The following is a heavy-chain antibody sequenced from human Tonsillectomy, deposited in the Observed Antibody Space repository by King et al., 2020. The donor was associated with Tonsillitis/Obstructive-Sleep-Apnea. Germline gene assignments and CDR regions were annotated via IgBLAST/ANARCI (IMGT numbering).Heavy chain of an antibody. CDR3: AREAGDYDPYFDY. V-gene: IGHV3-30*04. Sequence: QVQLVESGGGVVQPGRSLRLSCAASGFTFRRYAIHWVRQAPGKGLEWVAVISHDASTSYYADSVKGRFTISRDYSKNTVYLQVNSLRSEDTALYFCAREAGDYDPYFDYWGQGTLVTVSS. J-gene: IGHJ4*02. CDR2: ISHDASTS. D-gene: IGHD4-17*01. CDR1: GFTFRRYA.